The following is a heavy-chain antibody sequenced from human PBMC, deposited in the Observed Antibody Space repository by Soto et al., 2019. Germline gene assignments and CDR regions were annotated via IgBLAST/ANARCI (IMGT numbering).Heavy chain of an antibody. Sequence: EVSLRLSCARSAFTFTNARMSWDRQAPGKGLGWVGRIKSNADGGTTDYAAPVKGRFTISRDDSKTSLYLQMNGLKPEDTAVYYCSTQHYYNGSDYWGQGTLVTVSS. CDR3: STQHYYNGSDY. D-gene: IGHD3-10*01. CDR2: IKSNADGGTT. CDR1: AFTFTNAR. V-gene: IGHV3-15*01. J-gene: IGHJ4*02.